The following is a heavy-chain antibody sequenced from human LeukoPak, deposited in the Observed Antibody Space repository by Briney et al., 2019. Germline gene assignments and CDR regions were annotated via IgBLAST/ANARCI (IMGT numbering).Heavy chain of an antibody. D-gene: IGHD3-22*01. J-gene: IGHJ1*01. CDR2: INPNSGGT. V-gene: IGHV1-2*02. Sequence: GASVKVSCKASGYTFTCYYMHWVRQAPGQGLEWMGWINPNSGGTNYAQKFQERVTVTRDTSISTAYMELSRLRSDDTAVYYCARGYYDSSDYEYFQHWGQGTLVTVSS. CDR1: GYTFTCYY. CDR3: ARGYYDSSDYEYFQH.